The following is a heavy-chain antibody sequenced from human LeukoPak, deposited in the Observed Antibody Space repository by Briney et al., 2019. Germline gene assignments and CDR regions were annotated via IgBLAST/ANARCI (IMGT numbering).Heavy chain of an antibody. D-gene: IGHD3-22*01. Sequence: PSETLSLTCTVSGGSMNSYYWSWLRQPPGKGLEWIGHIFHSGNTNDNPSLKSRVTISVDPSKNQFSLRLRSVTAADTAVYYCARTYYDSWGYYEVTYWGQGTLVTVSS. CDR2: IFHSGNT. J-gene: IGHJ4*02. CDR3: ARTYYDSWGYYEVTY. V-gene: IGHV4-59*01. CDR1: GGSMNSYY.